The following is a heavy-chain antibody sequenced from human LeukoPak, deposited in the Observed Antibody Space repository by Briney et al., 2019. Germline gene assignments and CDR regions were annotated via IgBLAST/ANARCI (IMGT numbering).Heavy chain of an antibody. Sequence: TGKSLRLSCAASGFTFSSYGMHWVRQAPNKGPEWISFMSFDGSTKYYAVSVKGRFTVSRDSSNNTLFLQMNSLKLEDTAVYYCAKDPARGYRYGYGDVQPRWFDPWGLGTLVTVSS. D-gene: IGHD5-18*01. V-gene: IGHV3-30*18. CDR3: AKDPARGYRYGYGDVQPRWFDP. J-gene: IGHJ5*02. CDR2: MSFDGSTK. CDR1: GFTFSSYG.